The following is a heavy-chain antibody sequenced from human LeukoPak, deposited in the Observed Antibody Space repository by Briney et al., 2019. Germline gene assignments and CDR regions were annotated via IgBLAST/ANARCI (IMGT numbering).Heavy chain of an antibody. D-gene: IGHD2-2*02. CDR2: INPSGGST. Sequence: ASVKVSCKASGYTFTNYYMHWVRQAPGQGLEWMGIINPSGGSTSYAQKFQGRVTMTRDTSTSTVYMELSSLRSEDTAVYYCATVAGDQYTYDYWGQGTLVTVSS. J-gene: IGHJ4*02. CDR3: ATVAGDQYTYDY. V-gene: IGHV1-46*01. CDR1: GYTFTNYY.